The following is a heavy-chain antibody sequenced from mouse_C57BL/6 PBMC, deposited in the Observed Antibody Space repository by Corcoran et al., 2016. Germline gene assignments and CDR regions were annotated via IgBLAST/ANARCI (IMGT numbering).Heavy chain of an antibody. CDR2: IYPRSGNT. CDR1: GYTFTSYG. J-gene: IGHJ4*01. D-gene: IGHD2-5*01. V-gene: IGHV1-81*01. CDR3: ARSDYSKGAMDY. Sequence: QVQLQQSGAELARPGASVKLSYKASGYTFTSYGISWVKQRTGQGLEWIGEIYPRSGNTYYNEKFKGKATLTADKSSSTAYMELRSLTSEDSAVYFCARSDYSKGAMDYWGQGTSVTVSS.